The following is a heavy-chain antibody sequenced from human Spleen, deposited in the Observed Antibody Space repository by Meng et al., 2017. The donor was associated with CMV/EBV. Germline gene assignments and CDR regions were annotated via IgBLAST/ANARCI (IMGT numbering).Heavy chain of an antibody. Sequence: ASVKVSCKASGYTFTNYGVNWVRQAPGQGLEWMGWVSPYYGSTNFAQKVQGRVTMTTDTSTTTAYMELTNLRSDDTAVYYCARGKYSTSSLVSFYYGMDVWGQGTSVTVSS. D-gene: IGHD4-11*01. J-gene: IGHJ6*02. CDR2: VSPYYGST. V-gene: IGHV1-18*01. CDR3: ARGKYSTSSLVSFYYGMDV. CDR1: GYTFTNYG.